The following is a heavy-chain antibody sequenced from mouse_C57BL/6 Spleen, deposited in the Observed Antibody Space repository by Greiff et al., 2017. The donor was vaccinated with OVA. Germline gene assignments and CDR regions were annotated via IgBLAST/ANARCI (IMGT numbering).Heavy chain of an antibody. V-gene: IGHV1-5*01. J-gene: IGHJ2*01. D-gene: IGHD1-1*01. CDR1: GYTFTSYW. CDR2: IYPGNSDT. CDR3: TRPNYYGSREVYFDY. Sequence: VQLQQSGTVLARPGASVKMSCKTSGYTFTSYWMHWVKQRPGQGLEWIGAIYPGNSDTSYNQKFKGKAKLTAVTSASTAYMELSSLTNEDSAVYSCTRPNYYGSREVYFDYWGQGTTLTVSS.